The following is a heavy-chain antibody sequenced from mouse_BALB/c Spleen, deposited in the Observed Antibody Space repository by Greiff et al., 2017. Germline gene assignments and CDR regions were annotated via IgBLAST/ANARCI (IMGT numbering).Heavy chain of an antibody. CDR2: ISYDGSN. Sequence: EVKLMESGPGLVKPSQSLSLTCSVTGYSITSGYYWTWIRQFPGNKLEWMGYISYDGSNNYNPSLKNRISITRDTSKNQFFLKLNSVTTEDTATYYCARLLRLYYFDYWGQGTTLTVSS. J-gene: IGHJ2*01. D-gene: IGHD1-2*01. CDR3: ARLLRLYYFDY. V-gene: IGHV3-6*02. CDR1: GYSITSGYY.